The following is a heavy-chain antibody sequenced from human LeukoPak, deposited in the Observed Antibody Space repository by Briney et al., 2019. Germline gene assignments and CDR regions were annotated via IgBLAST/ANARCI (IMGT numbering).Heavy chain of an antibody. V-gene: IGHV3-33*06. D-gene: IGHD4-17*01. CDR3: AKDPTTEPFV. Sequence: PVRSLRLSCAASGFTFRSYGMHWARQAPGKGLEWVAVIWYDGSNKYYADSVKGRFTISRDNSKNTLYLQMNSLRAEDTAVYYCAKDPTTEPFVWGQGTLVTVST. J-gene: IGHJ4*02. CDR2: IWYDGSNK. CDR1: GFTFRSYG.